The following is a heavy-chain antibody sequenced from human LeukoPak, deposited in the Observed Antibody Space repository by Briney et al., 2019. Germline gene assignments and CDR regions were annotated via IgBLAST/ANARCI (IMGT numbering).Heavy chain of an antibody. J-gene: IGHJ4*02. D-gene: IGHD3-16*01. CDR3: ARDRPVTPLGY. CDR2: YSGGST. CDR1: GFTFSSYS. V-gene: IGHV3-53*01. Sequence: GGSLRLSCAASGFTFSSYSMNWVRQAPGKGLEWVSVYSGGSTYYADSVKGRFTISRDNSKNTVYLQMNSLRAEDTAVYYCARDRPVTPLGYWGQGTLVTVSS.